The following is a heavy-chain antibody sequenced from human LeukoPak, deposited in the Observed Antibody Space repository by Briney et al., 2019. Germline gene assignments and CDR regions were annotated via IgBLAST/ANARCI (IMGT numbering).Heavy chain of an antibody. Sequence: GRSLRLSCAASGFTFSSYAMHWVRQAPGKGLEWVAVISYDGSNKYYADSVKGRFTISRDNSKNTLYLQMNSLRAEDTAVYYCAKGDYDSSGYFSEGESDYWGQGTLVTVSS. CDR1: GFTFSSYA. J-gene: IGHJ4*02. CDR3: AKGDYDSSGYFSEGESDY. V-gene: IGHV3-30-3*01. CDR2: ISYDGSNK. D-gene: IGHD3-22*01.